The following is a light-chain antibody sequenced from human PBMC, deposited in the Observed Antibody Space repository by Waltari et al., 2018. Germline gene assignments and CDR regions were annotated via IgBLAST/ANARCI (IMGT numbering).Light chain of an antibody. CDR2: KAS. Sequence: DIQMTQSPSSLSASVGDRVTITCRASQGISSWLAWFQQKTGKAHKLLSYKASSLQSGVPSRFSGSGSGTDFILPISSLQPEDFTSYYCQQYSSAPYNFGQGTKVEIK. CDR1: QGISSW. V-gene: IGKV1-16*01. CDR3: QQYSSAPYN. J-gene: IGKJ2*01.